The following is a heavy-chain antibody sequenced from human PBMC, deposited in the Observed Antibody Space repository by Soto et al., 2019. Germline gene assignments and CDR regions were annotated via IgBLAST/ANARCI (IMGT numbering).Heavy chain of an antibody. D-gene: IGHD3-16*01. V-gene: IGHV1-18*04. Sequence: QVQLVQSGAEVKKPGASVKVSCKASGYTFTSYGISWVRQAPGQGLEWMGWISAYNGNTNYAQKLQGRVTMTTDTYKRTAYMELRSLRSDDTAVYYCARDVRGDGYNPGGGAYWGQGTLVTVSS. CDR1: GYTFTSYG. CDR3: ARDVRGDGYNPGGGAY. CDR2: ISAYNGNT. J-gene: IGHJ4*02.